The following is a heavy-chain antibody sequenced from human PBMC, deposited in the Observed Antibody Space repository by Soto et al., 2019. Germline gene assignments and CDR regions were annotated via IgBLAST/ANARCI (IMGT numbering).Heavy chain of an antibody. J-gene: IGHJ6*03. Sequence: SETLSLTCTVSGGSISSYYWSWIRQPPGKGLEWIGYIYYSGSTNYNPSLKSRVTISVDTSKNQFSLKLSSVTAADTAVYYCARVGNGSWYYYYMDVWGKGTTVTVSS. CDR1: GGSISSYY. CDR2: IYYSGST. V-gene: IGHV4-59*01. CDR3: ARVGNGSWYYYYMDV. D-gene: IGHD2-8*01.